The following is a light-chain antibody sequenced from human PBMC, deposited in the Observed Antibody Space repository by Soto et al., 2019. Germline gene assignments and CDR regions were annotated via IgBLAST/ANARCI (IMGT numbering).Light chain of an antibody. CDR2: GVS. V-gene: IGLV2-14*01. CDR3: ISYTGSSTSYV. Sequence: QSALTQPASVSGSPGQSITISCSGTRSDIGSYNYVAWYQQFPGKTPKILIYGVSNRPSGVSSRFSGSKSGNTASLTISGLPAEDEADYYCISYTGSSTSYVFGSGPKLTVL. J-gene: IGLJ1*01. CDR1: RSDIGSYNY.